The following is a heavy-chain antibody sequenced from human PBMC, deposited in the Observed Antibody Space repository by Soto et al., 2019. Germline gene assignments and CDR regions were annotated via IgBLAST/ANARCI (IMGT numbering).Heavy chain of an antibody. CDR1: GGTVSSYA. Sequence: ASVKLSCTASGGTVSSYAISWVRQAPGQGLEWMGGIIPIFGTANYAQKFQGRVTITADKSTSTAYMELSSLRSEDTAVYYCASAVGYSYGPHYWGQGTLVTVSS. D-gene: IGHD5-18*01. V-gene: IGHV1-69*06. CDR2: IIPIFGTA. CDR3: ASAVGYSYGPHY. J-gene: IGHJ4*02.